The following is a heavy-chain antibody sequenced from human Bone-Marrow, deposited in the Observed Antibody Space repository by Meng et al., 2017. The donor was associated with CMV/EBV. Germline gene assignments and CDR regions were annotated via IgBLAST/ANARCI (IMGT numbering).Heavy chain of an antibody. CDR1: FSSYS. CDR3: ARDGYYDFWSGYYTPSWFDP. V-gene: IGHV3-21*01. Sequence: FSSYSMNWVSQATGKGLEWVSSISSSSSYIYYADSVKGRFTISRDNAKNSLYLQMNSLRAEDTAVYYCARDGYYDFWSGYYTPSWFDPWGQGTLVTAPQ. J-gene: IGHJ5*02. CDR2: ISSSSSYI. D-gene: IGHD3-3*01.